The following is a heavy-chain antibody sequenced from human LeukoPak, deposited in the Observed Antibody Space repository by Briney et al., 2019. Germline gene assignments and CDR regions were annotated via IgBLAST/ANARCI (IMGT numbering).Heavy chain of an antibody. Sequence: GGSLRLSCAASGFTFSSYWMHWVRQAPEKGLVWVSRINSDGSSTSYADSVKGRFTISRDNAKNTLYLQMNSLRAEDTAVYYCARSTGWFGQGYFDYWGQGTLVTVSS. CDR1: GFTFSSYW. J-gene: IGHJ4*02. CDR2: INSDGSST. D-gene: IGHD3-10*01. CDR3: ARSTGWFGQGYFDY. V-gene: IGHV3-74*01.